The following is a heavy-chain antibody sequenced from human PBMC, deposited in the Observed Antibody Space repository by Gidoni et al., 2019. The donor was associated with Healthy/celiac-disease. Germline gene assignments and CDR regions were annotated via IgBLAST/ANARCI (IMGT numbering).Heavy chain of an antibody. V-gene: IGHV3-7*01. Sequence: EVQLVESGGGLVQPGGSLRLSCAASGFTFSSYWMSWVRPAPGKGLEWVANIKQDGSEKYYVDSVKGRFTISRDNAKNSLYLQMNSLRAEDTAVYYCAVDYDFWSGYYDAFDIWGQGTMVTVSS. CDR3: AVDYDFWSGYYDAFDI. CDR2: IKQDGSEK. J-gene: IGHJ3*02. CDR1: GFTFSSYW. D-gene: IGHD3-3*01.